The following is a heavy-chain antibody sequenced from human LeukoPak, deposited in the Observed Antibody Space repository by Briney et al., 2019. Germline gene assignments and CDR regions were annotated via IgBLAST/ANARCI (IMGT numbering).Heavy chain of an antibody. CDR2: ISAVGSRT. V-gene: IGHV3-64D*06. CDR1: GFTLSGST. D-gene: IGHD2-21*02. Sequence: GGSLPHSRAPSGFTLSGSTMHCVRPAPGKGLEYVSSISAVGSRTYYADSAKGRFNISRDNSKNTLYLQMSSLRRENTAVYYWGERQGHRDCACACWGQGILVTVSS. J-gene: IGHJ1*01. CDR3: GERQGHRDCACAC.